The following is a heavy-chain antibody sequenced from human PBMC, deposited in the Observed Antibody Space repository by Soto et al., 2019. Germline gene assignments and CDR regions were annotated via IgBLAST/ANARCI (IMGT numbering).Heavy chain of an antibody. CDR1: GGSFSGHY. J-gene: IGHJ6*02. CDR3: ARARTSYYYYGMDF. V-gene: IGHV4-34*01. CDR2: INHSGST. Sequence: PSETLSLTCAVYGGSFSGHYWSWIRQPPGKGLEWIGEINHSGSTNYNPSLKSRVTISVDTSKNQFSLKLSSVTAADTAVYYCARARTSYYYYGMDFWGQGTTVTVSS.